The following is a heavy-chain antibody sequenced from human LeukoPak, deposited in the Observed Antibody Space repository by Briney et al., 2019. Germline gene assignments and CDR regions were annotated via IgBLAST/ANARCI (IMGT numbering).Heavy chain of an antibody. CDR3: ARLSQSYCSSTSCYYNY. D-gene: IGHD2-2*01. Sequence: SETLSLTCTVSGGSISSYYWNWIRQPPGKGLEWIGYIYYSGRTNYNPSLKSRVTISVDTSKNQFSLKLSSVTAADTAVYYCARLSQSYCSSTSCYYNYWGQGNLVTVSS. J-gene: IGHJ4*02. CDR1: GGSISSYY. CDR2: IYYSGRT. V-gene: IGHV4-59*12.